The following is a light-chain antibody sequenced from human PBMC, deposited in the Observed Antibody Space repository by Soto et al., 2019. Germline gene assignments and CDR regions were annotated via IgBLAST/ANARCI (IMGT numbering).Light chain of an antibody. J-gene: IGLJ3*02. CDR2: LEGSGSY. Sequence: QSALTQSSSASASLGSSVKLTCTLSSGHRSDIIAWHQQQPGKAPRFLMKLEGSGSYHRGSGVPDRFSGSSSGADRYLTLSNLQSEDEADYYCETWDSSLWVFGGGTKLTVL. CDR3: ETWDSSLWV. V-gene: IGLV4-60*03. CDR1: SGHRSDI.